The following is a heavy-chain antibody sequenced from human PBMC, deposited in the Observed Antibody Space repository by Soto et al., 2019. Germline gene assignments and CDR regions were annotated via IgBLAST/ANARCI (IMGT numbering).Heavy chain of an antibody. CDR1: GGSISSGDYY. Sequence: SSETLSLTCTVSGGSISSGDYYWSWIRQPPGKGLEWIGYIYYSGKTDYNPSLESRVTISVDTSKNQFSLKVGSVTAADTAVYYCAREPYTSSSGFDFWGQGTLVTVSS. D-gene: IGHD6-6*01. CDR3: AREPYTSSSGFDF. J-gene: IGHJ4*02. V-gene: IGHV4-30-4*01. CDR2: IYYSGKT.